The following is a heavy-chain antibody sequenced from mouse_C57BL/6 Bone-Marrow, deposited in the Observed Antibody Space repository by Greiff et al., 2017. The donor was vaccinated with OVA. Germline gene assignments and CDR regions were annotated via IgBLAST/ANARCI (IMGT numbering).Heavy chain of an antibody. CDR3: ARQGFGTRSSYVDYAMDY. V-gene: IGHV1-18*01. CDR2: INPNNGGT. CDR1: GYTFTDYN. Sequence: DVKLQESGPELVKPGASVKIPCKASGYTFTDYNMDWVKQSHGKSLKWIGDINPNNGGTIYNQKFKGKATLTVDKSSSTAYMELRSLTSEDTAVYYCARQGFGTRSSYVDYAMDYWGQGTSVTVSS. J-gene: IGHJ4*01. D-gene: IGHD1-1*01.